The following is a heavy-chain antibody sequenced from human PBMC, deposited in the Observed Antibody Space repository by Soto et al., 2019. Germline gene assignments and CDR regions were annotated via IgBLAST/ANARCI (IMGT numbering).Heavy chain of an antibody. Sequence: SGPTLVNPTQPLTLTCTFSGFSLSTSGMRVSWIRQPPGKALEWLARIDWDDDKFYSTSLKTRLTISKDTSKNQVVLTMTNMDPVDTATYYCARITRFSYGMDVWGQGTTVTVS. CDR2: IDWDDDK. J-gene: IGHJ6*02. D-gene: IGHD3-3*01. CDR1: GFSLSTSGMR. CDR3: ARITRFSYGMDV. V-gene: IGHV2-70*04.